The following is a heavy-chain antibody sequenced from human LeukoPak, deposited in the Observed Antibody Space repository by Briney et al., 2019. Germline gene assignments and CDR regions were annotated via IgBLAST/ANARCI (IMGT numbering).Heavy chain of an antibody. CDR3: ASQSDSYGLPSDH. CDR2: ISFDGSDK. Sequence: GGSLRLSCVASGFSFSNYAMHWVRQAPGMGLQWVAVISFDGSDKYYRDSVKGRFTISRDNSRNTVYLQIDSVRIEDTAIYYCASQSDSYGLPSDHWGQRTLVSVSS. J-gene: IGHJ4*02. V-gene: IGHV3-30*04. D-gene: IGHD5-18*01. CDR1: GFSFSNYA.